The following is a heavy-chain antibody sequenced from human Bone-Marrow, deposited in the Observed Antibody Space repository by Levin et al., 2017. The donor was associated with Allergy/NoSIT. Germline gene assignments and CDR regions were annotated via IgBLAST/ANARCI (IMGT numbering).Heavy chain of an antibody. V-gene: IGHV3-49*03. CDR1: GFTFGDYA. CDR3: SRLGGDTAMIEYYSYKSGMDV. Sequence: GESLKISCIGSGFTFGDYAMSWFRQAPGKGLEWVGCIRRKAFGGTTDYAASVKGRFTISRDDSKSIAYLQMNSLKTEDTAMYYCSRLGGDTAMIEYYSYKSGMDVWGQGTTVTVSS. J-gene: IGHJ6*02. D-gene: IGHD5-18*01. CDR2: IRRKAFGGTT.